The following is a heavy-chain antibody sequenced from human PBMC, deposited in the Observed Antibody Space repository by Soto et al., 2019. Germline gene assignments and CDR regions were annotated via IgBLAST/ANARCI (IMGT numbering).Heavy chain of an antibody. CDR3: ARLRWETENNWFDP. D-gene: IGHD1-26*01. Sequence: QVPLQESGPGLVRPSQTLSLTCTVSGDSINSVDHYWSWIRQPPGKGLEWMGYIYHSGSTHYNPSLNSRLTISIDTSTNRFSLNLTSVTAADTAVYFCARLRWETENNWFDPWGQGALVTVSS. V-gene: IGHV4-30-4*01. CDR1: GDSINSVDHY. CDR2: IYHSGST. J-gene: IGHJ5*02.